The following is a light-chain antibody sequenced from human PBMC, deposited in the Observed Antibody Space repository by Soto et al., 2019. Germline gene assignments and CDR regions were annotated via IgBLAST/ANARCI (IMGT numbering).Light chain of an antibody. CDR3: QKYNSAPLT. CDR2: GAS. V-gene: IGKV1-27*01. CDR1: QGISHF. J-gene: IGKJ4*01. Sequence: DIQMTQSPSSLSASVGARVAITCRASQGISHFLAWFQQRPGGVPNLLIYGASTLQSGVPSRFSGSGSGTDFTLTIDSLQPEDVATYYCQKYNSAPLTFGGGTKVEIK.